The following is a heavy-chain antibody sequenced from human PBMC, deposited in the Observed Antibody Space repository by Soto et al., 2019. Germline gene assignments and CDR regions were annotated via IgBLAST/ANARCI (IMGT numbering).Heavy chain of an antibody. Sequence: SETLSLTCTVSGGSLSSSSYYWGWVRQPPGKGLEWIGSIYYSGYTYYNPSLKSRVTISVDTSKNQFSLKLSSVTAADTAVYYCARHNGPLYVGYYYDMDVWGQGTTVTVSS. CDR3: ARHNGPLYVGYYYDMDV. V-gene: IGHV4-39*01. D-gene: IGHD3-16*01. J-gene: IGHJ6*02. CDR2: IYYSGYT. CDR1: GGSLSSSSYY.